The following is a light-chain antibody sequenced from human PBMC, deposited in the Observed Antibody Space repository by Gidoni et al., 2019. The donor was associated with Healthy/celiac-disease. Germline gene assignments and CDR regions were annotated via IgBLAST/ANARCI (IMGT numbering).Light chain of an antibody. CDR1: QSVSSSY. CDR3: QQYGSSPQT. CDR2: GAS. Sequence: EIVLTQSPGPLSLSPGERATLSCRTSQSVSSSYLAWYQQKPGQAPRLLIYGASSRATGIPDRFSGSGSVTDFTLTISRLEPEDFAVYYCQQYGSSPQTFGQGTKLEIK. J-gene: IGKJ2*01. V-gene: IGKV3-20*01.